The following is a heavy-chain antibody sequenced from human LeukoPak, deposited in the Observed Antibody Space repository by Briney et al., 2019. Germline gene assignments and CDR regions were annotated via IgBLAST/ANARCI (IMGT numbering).Heavy chain of an antibody. CDR3: ARGRVITMVRGVLVY. Sequence: GGSLRLSCAASGFTFSSYSMNWVRQAPGKGLEWVSYISSSSSTIYYADSVKGRFTISRDNAKNSLYLQMNSLRAEDTAVYYCARGRVITMVRGVLVYWGRGTLVTVSS. D-gene: IGHD3-10*01. CDR2: ISSSSSTI. CDR1: GFTFSSYS. V-gene: IGHV3-48*01. J-gene: IGHJ4*02.